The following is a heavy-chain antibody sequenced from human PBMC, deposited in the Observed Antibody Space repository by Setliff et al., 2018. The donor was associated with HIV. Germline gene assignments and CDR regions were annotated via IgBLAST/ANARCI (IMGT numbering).Heavy chain of an antibody. Sequence: ASVKVSCTTSGYTFTASNVHWVRQAPGQGLEWMGWINPSRGDTNYAQKFQGRVTMTRDTSIRTAYMELSRLQSDDTAVYFCARDLDSGYNAQDYFAYWGQGTPVTVTS. CDR2: INPSRGDT. CDR3: ARDLDSGYNAQDYFAY. J-gene: IGHJ4*02. V-gene: IGHV1-2*02. CDR1: GYTFTASN. D-gene: IGHD5-12*01.